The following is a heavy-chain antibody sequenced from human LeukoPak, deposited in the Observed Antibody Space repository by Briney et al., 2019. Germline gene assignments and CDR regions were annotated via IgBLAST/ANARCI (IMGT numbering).Heavy chain of an antibody. Sequence: LRLSCAASGFPFSSYGMHWVRQPPGKGLEWIGEINHSGSTNYNPSLKSRVTISVDTSKNQFSLKLSSVTAADTAVYYCARSFGNYYGSGSISGFDYWGQGTLVTVSS. J-gene: IGHJ4*02. CDR2: INHSGST. CDR1: GFPFSSYG. D-gene: IGHD3-10*01. CDR3: ARSFGNYYGSGSISGFDY. V-gene: IGHV4-34*01.